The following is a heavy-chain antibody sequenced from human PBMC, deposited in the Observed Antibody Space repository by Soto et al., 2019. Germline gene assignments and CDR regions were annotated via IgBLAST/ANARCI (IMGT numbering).Heavy chain of an antibody. CDR1: GGSISSSSYY. CDR2: IYYSGST. D-gene: IGHD1-26*01. Sequence: QLQLQESGPGLVKPSETLSLTCTVSGGSISSSSYYWGWIRQPPGKGLEWIGSIYYSGSTYYNPSLKSRVTISVDTSKNQFSLKLSSVTAADTAVYYCARLPPVGATFDYWGQGTLVTVSS. V-gene: IGHV4-39*01. J-gene: IGHJ4*02. CDR3: ARLPPVGATFDY.